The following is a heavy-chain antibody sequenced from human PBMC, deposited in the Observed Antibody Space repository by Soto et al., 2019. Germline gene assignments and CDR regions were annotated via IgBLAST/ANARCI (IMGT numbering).Heavy chain of an antibody. Sequence: QVVLVQSGGEVKKPGASVKVSCKASGYSFSGYSITWVRQAPGQGLEWMGRISGYNGNTNYARTLRGRLTLTTDTSTNTAYMELRSLRSDDTAVYYCARDVFCGGAPACPDMDVWGQGTTGTVAS. CDR3: ARDVFCGGAPACPDMDV. CDR1: GYSFSGYS. V-gene: IGHV1-18*04. D-gene: IGHD2-21*01. J-gene: IGHJ6*02. CDR2: ISGYNGNT.